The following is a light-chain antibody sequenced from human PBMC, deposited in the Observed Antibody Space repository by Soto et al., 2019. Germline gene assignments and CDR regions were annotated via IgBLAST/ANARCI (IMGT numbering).Light chain of an antibody. CDR2: DAT. CDR1: QSVSNY. Sequence: ETVLTQSPATLSLSPGENAILSCRASQSVSNYLAWYQQKPGQAPRLPIYDATYRATGIPDRFSGGGSGTDFTLPISSLEPEDFAVYYCQQRSVWLTFGGGTKVEIK. CDR3: QQRSVWLT. J-gene: IGKJ4*01. V-gene: IGKV3-11*01.